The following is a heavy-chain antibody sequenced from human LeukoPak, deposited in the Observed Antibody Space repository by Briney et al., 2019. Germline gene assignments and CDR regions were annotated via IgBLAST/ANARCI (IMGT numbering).Heavy chain of an antibody. CDR1: GFTFSSYE. V-gene: IGHV3-48*03. D-gene: IGHD6-13*01. Sequence: PGGCLRLSCAASGFTFSSYEMNWVRQAPGKGLECGSYISSSGTTIYYADSVKGRFTISRDNAKNSLYLQMNSLRAEDTAVYYCARDRYSSSWSKYYGMDVWGQGTTVTVSS. CDR2: ISSSGTTI. J-gene: IGHJ6*02. CDR3: ARDRYSSSWSKYYGMDV.